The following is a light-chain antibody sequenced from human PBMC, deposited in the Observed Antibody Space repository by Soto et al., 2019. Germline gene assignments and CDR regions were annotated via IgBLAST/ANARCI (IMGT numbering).Light chain of an antibody. J-gene: IGLJ2*01. V-gene: IGLV1-44*01. CDR2: SDD. Sequence: QSVPTQPPSASGTPGQRVTMSCSGSSSNIGSNSVNWYQHVPGTAPKILIYSDDERPSGVPDRFSGSKSGTSASLAISGLQSEDEADYYCAAWDDNLNGPVFGGGTKLTVL. CDR3: AAWDDNLNGPV. CDR1: SSNIGSNS.